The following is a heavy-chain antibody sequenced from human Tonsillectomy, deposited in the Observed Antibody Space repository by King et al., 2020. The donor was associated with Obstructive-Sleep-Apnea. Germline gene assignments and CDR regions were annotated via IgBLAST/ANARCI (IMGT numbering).Heavy chain of an antibody. V-gene: IGHV1-58*02. CDR2: IVVGSGNT. J-gene: IGHJ3*02. Sequence: QLVESGPEVKKPGTSVKVSCKASGFTFTSSAMQWVRQARGQRLEWRGWIVVGSGNTNYAQKFQERVTITRDMSTSTAYMELSSLRSEDTAVYYCAAVSRAADDAFDIWGKGTMVTVSS. CDR1: GFTFTSSA. CDR3: AAVSRAADDAFDI. D-gene: IGHD2-2*01.